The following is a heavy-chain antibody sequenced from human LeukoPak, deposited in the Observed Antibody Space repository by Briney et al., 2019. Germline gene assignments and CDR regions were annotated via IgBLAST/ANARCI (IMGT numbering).Heavy chain of an antibody. D-gene: IGHD2-21*01. V-gene: IGHV3-21*06. CDR3: ARDPKGEGPDY. Sequence: DSIQGRFTISRDNAENSLYLQMNSLRAEDTAVYYCARDPKGEGPDYWGQGTLVTVSS. J-gene: IGHJ4*02.